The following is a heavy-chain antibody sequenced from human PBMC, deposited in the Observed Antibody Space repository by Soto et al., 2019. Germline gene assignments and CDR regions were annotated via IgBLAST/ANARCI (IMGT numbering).Heavy chain of an antibody. J-gene: IGHJ5*02. V-gene: IGHV1-69*13. D-gene: IGHD2-15*01. Sequence: SVKVSCKASGGTFSSYAISWVRQAPGQGLEWMGGIIPIFGTANYAQKFQGRVTITADESTSTAYMEMSSLRSEDTAVNYCAGDLGVVVAARDPNWFVPWGQGTLFTVS. CDR1: GGTFSSYA. CDR2: IIPIFGTA. CDR3: AGDLGVVVAARDPNWFVP.